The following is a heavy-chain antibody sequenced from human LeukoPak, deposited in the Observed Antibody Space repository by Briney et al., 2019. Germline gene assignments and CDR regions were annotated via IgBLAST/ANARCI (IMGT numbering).Heavy chain of an antibody. Sequence: ASVKVSCKASGYTFTSYAMHWVRQAPGQGLEWMGWITPSGGTNYPQKFQGRVAITRDTSITTAYMDLSRLASDDTAVYYCARDRYGDGFAHFDYWGQGALVTVSS. CDR1: GYTFTSYA. J-gene: IGHJ4*02. D-gene: IGHD5-24*01. CDR2: ITPSGGT. CDR3: ARDRYGDGFAHFDY. V-gene: IGHV1-2*02.